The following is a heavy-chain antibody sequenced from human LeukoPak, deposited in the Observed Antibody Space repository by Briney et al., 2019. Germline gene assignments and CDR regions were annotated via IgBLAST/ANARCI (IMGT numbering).Heavy chain of an antibody. CDR2: ISAYNGNT. CDR1: GYTFTSYG. J-gene: IGHJ6*02. CDR3: ARGSYGLVKYYYYGMDV. D-gene: IGHD5-18*01. V-gene: IGHV1-18*01. Sequence: GASVKVSCKASGYTFTSYGISWVRQAPGQGLEWMGWISAYNGNTNYAQKLQGRVTMTTDTSTSTAYMELRSLRSDDTAVYYCARGSYGLVKYYYYGMDVWGQGTTVTVSS.